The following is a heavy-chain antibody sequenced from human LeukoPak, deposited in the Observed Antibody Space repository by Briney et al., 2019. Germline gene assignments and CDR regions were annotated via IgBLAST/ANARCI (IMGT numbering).Heavy chain of an antibody. J-gene: IGHJ4*02. CDR3: ARGDGSFGEFYFDY. CDR2: IIPIFGTA. D-gene: IGHD3-10*01. V-gene: IGHV1-69*13. CDR1: GGTFSSYA. Sequence: SVKVSCKASGGTFSSYAISWVRQAPGQVLEWMGGIIPIFGTANYAQKFQGRVTITADESTRTAYMELSSLRSEDTAVYYCARGDGSFGEFYFDYWGQGTLVTVSS.